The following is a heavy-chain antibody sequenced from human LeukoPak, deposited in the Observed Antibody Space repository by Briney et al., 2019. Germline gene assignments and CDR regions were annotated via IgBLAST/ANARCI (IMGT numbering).Heavy chain of an antibody. CDR2: ISSSSSYI. Sequence: PGGSLRLSCAASGFTFSSYSMNWVRQAPGKGLEWVSSISSSSSYIYYADSVKGRFTISRDNAKNSLYLQMNSLRAEDTAVYYCARDRTYYYDSSGYYEGNWFDPWGQGTLVTVSS. CDR1: GFTFSSYS. J-gene: IGHJ5*02. V-gene: IGHV3-21*01. D-gene: IGHD3-22*01. CDR3: ARDRTYYYDSSGYYEGNWFDP.